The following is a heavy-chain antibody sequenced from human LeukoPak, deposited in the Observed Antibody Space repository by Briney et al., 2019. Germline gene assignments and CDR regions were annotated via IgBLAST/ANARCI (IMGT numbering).Heavy chain of an antibody. CDR3: ARDESTGRIAVAGKRY. CDR2: ISYDGSNK. Sequence: GGSLRLSCAASGFTFSSYAMHWVRQAPGKGLEWGAVISYDGSNKYYADSVKGRVTISRDNSKNPLYLQMNSLRAEDTAVYYCARDESTGRIAVAGKRYWGQGTLVTVSS. V-gene: IGHV3-30*04. CDR1: GFTFSSYA. J-gene: IGHJ4*02. D-gene: IGHD6-19*01.